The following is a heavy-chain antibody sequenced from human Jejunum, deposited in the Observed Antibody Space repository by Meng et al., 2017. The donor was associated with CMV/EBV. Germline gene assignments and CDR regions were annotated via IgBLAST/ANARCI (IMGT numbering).Heavy chain of an antibody. Sequence: LKISCVASGFTFRRYPMSWVRQAPGKGLEWVSLIYSGDSGTYYADSVKGRFTISRDNSKNTLYLQMNNLRAEDTAVYYCAKTWDYWGQGTLVTVSS. CDR3: AKTWDY. CDR1: GFTFRRYP. CDR2: IYSGDSGT. J-gene: IGHJ4*02. V-gene: IGHV3-23*03.